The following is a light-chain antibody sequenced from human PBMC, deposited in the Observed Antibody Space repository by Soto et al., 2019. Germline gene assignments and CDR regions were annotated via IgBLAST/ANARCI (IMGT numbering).Light chain of an antibody. CDR2: GAS. V-gene: IGKV3-20*01. J-gene: IGKJ1*01. Sequence: IVLTQSPGTLSLSPGETATLSCRASQTVSSTYLAWYQHKPGRAPRLLIDGASSRAAGIPDRFSGSGSGTDFTLTISRLEPEDFAVYYCQQYDSSPRTFGQGTKVDIK. CDR1: QTVSSTY. CDR3: QQYDSSPRT.